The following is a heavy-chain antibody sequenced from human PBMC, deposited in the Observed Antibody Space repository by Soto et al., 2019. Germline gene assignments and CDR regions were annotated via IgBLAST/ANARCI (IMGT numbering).Heavy chain of an antibody. CDR1: GFSFSNYG. J-gene: IGHJ5*02. Sequence: GGSLRLSCAASGFSFSNYGMHWVRQAPGKGLEWVAFVSSDGNNKYYADSVKGRFTISRDNSKNTLYLQVDSLRVDDTAVYYCAKDRVIQLLPIWPDPWGQGTLVTVSS. CDR2: VSSDGNNK. D-gene: IGHD2-2*01. V-gene: IGHV3-30*18. CDR3: AKDRVIQLLPIWPDP.